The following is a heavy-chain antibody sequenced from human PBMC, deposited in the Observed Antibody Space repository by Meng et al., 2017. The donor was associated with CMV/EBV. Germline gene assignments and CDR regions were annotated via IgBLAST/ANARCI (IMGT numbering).Heavy chain of an antibody. D-gene: IGHD3-9*01. CDR3: AKESYFDILTGPIEY. Sequence: LSLTCAASGFTFDDYAMHWVRQTPGKGLEWVSGISWNRGSIDYADSVKDRFTISRDNAKSSLYLQMNSLRAEDTALYYCAKESYFDILTGPIEYWGRGTLVTVSS. V-gene: IGHV3-9*01. CDR2: ISWNRGSI. CDR1: GFTFDDYA. J-gene: IGHJ2*01.